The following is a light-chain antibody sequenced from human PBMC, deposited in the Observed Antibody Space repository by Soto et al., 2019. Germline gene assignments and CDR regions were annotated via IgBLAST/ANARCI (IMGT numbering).Light chain of an antibody. Sequence: EIVLTQSPGTLSLSPGERATLSCRASQSVSSSYLAWYQQKPGQAPRLLIYGASSRATGIPDMFSGSGSGTDFTLTISRLEPEEFAVYYCQQYGSSSYTFGQGTKLEIK. CDR2: GAS. V-gene: IGKV3-20*01. J-gene: IGKJ2*01. CDR1: QSVSSSY. CDR3: QQYGSSSYT.